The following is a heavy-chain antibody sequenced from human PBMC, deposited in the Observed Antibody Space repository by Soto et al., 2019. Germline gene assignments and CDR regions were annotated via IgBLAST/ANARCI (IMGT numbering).Heavy chain of an antibody. CDR1: GFTFSSYW. CDR2: IKQDGSEK. J-gene: IGHJ4*02. CDR3: AREHIVVVVAATWAFDY. V-gene: IGHV3-7*05. D-gene: IGHD2-15*01. Sequence: PVGSLRLSCAASGFTFSSYWMSWVRQAPGKGLEWVANIKQDGSEKYYVDSVKGRFTISRDNAKNSLYLQMNSLRAEDTAVYYCAREHIVVVVAATWAFDYWGQGTLVTVSS.